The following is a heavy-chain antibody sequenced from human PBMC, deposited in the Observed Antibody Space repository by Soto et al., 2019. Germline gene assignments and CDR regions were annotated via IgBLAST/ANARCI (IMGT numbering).Heavy chain of an antibody. CDR2: INPSGGST. Sequence: QVQLVQSGAEVKKPGASVKVSCKASGYTFTSYYMHWVRQAPGQGLEWMGIINPSGGSTSYAQKFKGRVTMTRDTSTSTVYMELSSLRSEDTAVYYCARDRIVVVPAAIRVAKYNWFDPWGQGTLVTVSS. V-gene: IGHV1-46*01. J-gene: IGHJ5*02. CDR1: GYTFTSYY. CDR3: ARDRIVVVPAAIRVAKYNWFDP. D-gene: IGHD2-2*02.